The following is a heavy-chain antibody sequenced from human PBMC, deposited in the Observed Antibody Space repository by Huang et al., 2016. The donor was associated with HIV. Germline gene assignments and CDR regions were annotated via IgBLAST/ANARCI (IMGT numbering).Heavy chain of an antibody. V-gene: IGHV3-72*01. J-gene: IGHJ6*02. Sequence: EVQLVESGGGLVQPGGSLRLSCAAAGFTFMDHYMDWVRQALVKGLEWVGRSRNKVRSYTTEYAASVKGRFTITRDYSETPLYLQMNSLRTEDSAVYYCTGALASDTGMDVWGQGTTVTVSS. CDR2: SRNKVRSYTT. D-gene: IGHD6-19*01. CDR1: GFTFMDHY. CDR3: TGALASDTGMDV.